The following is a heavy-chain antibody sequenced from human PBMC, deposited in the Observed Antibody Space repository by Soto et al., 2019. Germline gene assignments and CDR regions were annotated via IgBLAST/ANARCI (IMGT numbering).Heavy chain of an antibody. CDR3: AKDNFKEREVPFDY. CDR1: GFTFSSNG. V-gene: IGHV3-30*18. D-gene: IGHD1-26*01. Sequence: QVQLVESGGGVVQPGRSLRLSCAASGFTFSSNGMHWVRQAPGKGLEWVAVISYDGSNKYYADSVKGRFTISRDNSKNTLYLQMNSLRAEDTAVYYCAKDNFKEREVPFDYWGQGTLVTVSS. CDR2: ISYDGSNK. J-gene: IGHJ4*02.